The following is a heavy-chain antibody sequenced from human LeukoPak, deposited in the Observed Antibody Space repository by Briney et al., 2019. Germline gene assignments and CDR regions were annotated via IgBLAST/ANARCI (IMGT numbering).Heavy chain of an antibody. D-gene: IGHD3-22*01. V-gene: IGHV4-39*02. CDR3: ARDHYDSSGHWDY. J-gene: IGHJ4*02. CDR2: IYDSGNE. Sequence: SETLSLTCTVSGGSISTSAFYWGWIRQPPGKGLEWIGSIYDSGNEFYNPSLKSRVTISADTSKNQFSLKLNSVTAADTAMYYCARDHYDSSGHWDYWGQGTLVTVSS. CDR1: GGSISTSAFY.